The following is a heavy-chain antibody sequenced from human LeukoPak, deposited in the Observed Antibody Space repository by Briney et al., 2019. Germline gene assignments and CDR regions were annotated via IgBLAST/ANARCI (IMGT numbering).Heavy chain of an antibody. CDR3: AKDRGVFGVTYSLDY. V-gene: IGHV1-8*01. Sequence: ASVKVSCKASGYTFTSYDINWVRQATGQGLEWMGWMNPNSGNTGYAQKFQGRVTMTRNTSISTAYMELSSLRAEDTAVYYCAKDRGVFGVTYSLDYWGQGTLVTVSS. J-gene: IGHJ4*02. D-gene: IGHD3-3*01. CDR2: MNPNSGNT. CDR1: GYTFTSYD.